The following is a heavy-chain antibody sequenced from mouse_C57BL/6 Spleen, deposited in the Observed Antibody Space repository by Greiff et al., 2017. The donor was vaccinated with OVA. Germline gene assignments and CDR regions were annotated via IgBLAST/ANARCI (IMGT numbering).Heavy chain of an antibody. Sequence: VQLQQSGPELVKPGASVKISCKASGYAFSSSWMNWVKQRPGKGLEWIGRIYPGDGDTNYNGKFKGKATLTADKSSSTAYMQLSSLTSEDSAVYFCARSKLTGTGAMDYWGQGTSVTVS. D-gene: IGHD4-1*01. CDR1: GYAFSSSW. CDR3: ARSKLTGTGAMDY. V-gene: IGHV1-82*01. J-gene: IGHJ4*01. CDR2: IYPGDGDT.